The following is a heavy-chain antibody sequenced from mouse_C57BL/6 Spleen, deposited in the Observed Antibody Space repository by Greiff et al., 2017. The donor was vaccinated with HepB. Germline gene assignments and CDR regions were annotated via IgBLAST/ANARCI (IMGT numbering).Heavy chain of an antibody. CDR1: GYAFSSSW. CDR3: ARYGNYAYAMDY. CDR2: IYPGDGDT. V-gene: IGHV1-82*01. J-gene: IGHJ4*01. Sequence: VKLMESGPELVKPGASVKISCKASGYAFSSSWMNWVKQRPGKGLEWIGRIYPGDGDTNYNGKVKGKATLTADKSSSTAYMQLSSLTSEDSAVYFCARYGNYAYAMDYWGQGTSVTVSS. D-gene: IGHD2-1*01.